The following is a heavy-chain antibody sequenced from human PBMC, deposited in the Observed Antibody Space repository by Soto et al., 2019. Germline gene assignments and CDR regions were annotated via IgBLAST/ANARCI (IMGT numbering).Heavy chain of an antibody. D-gene: IGHD6-13*01. J-gene: IGHJ6*02. Sequence: QVQLVQSGAEVKKPGASVKVSCKASGYTFTGYYMHWVRQAPGQGLEWMGWINPNSGGTNYAQKFQGWVTMTRDTSISTAYMELSRLRSDDTAVYYCARSFGGPAAGTGGGMDVWGQGTTVTVSS. CDR1: GYTFTGYY. CDR2: INPNSGGT. V-gene: IGHV1-2*04. CDR3: ARSFGGPAAGTGGGMDV.